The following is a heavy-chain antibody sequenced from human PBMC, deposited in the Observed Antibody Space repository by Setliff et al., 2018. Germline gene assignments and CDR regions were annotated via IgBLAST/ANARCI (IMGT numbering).Heavy chain of an antibody. CDR1: GSSISDYY. J-gene: IGHJ5*02. D-gene: IGHD3-3*01. V-gene: IGHV4-4*07. CDR2: VSASGST. CDR3: ARERTIFGILVISGWFDP. Sequence: SETLSLTCTVSGSSISDYYWTWIRQPAGKELEWIGRVSASGSTTYNPSLKSRVTMSVDTSRNQISLNLTSVTAADTAMYYCARERTIFGILVISGWFDPWGQGTVVTVSS.